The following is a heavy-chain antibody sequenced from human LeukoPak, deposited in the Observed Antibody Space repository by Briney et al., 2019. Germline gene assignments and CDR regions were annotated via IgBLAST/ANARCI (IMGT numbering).Heavy chain of an antibody. D-gene: IGHD3-22*01. J-gene: IGHJ4*02. V-gene: IGHV3-33*06. Sequence: GGSLRLSCAASGFTFSSYGMHWVRQAPGKGLEWVAVIWYDGSNKYYADSVKGRFTISRDNSKNTLYLQMNSLRAEDTAVYYCAKGDDYYDGGNLDYWGQGTPVTVSS. CDR1: GFTFSSYG. CDR2: IWYDGSNK. CDR3: AKGDDYYDGGNLDY.